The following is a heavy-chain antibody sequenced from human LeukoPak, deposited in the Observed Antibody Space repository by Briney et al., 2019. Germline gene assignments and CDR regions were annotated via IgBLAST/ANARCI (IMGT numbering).Heavy chain of an antibody. V-gene: IGHV3-30*18. D-gene: IGHD6-13*01. CDR1: GFTFSSYG. J-gene: IGHJ4*02. Sequence: PGGSLRLSCAASGFTFSSYGMHWVRQAPGKGLEWVTVISYDGINKYYTDSVKGRFTISRDSFKNTLYLQMNSLRAEDTAVYYCAKGCSSWYGCFDYWGQGTLVTVSS. CDR2: ISYDGINK. CDR3: AKGCSSWYGCFDY.